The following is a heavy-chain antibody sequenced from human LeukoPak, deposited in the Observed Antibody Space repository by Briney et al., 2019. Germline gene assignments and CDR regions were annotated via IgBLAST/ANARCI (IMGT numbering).Heavy chain of an antibody. V-gene: IGHV3-30*04. D-gene: IGHD3-9*01. CDR2: TSYDGSNK. J-gene: IGHJ4*02. Sequence: GGSLRLSCAASGFTFSSYAMHWVRQAPGKGLEWVAVTSYDGSNKYYADSVTGRFTISRDNSKNTLYLQMNSLRAEDTAVYYCAREAGAYYDILTGYLDYWGQGTLVTVSS. CDR1: GFTFSSYA. CDR3: AREAGAYYDILTGYLDY.